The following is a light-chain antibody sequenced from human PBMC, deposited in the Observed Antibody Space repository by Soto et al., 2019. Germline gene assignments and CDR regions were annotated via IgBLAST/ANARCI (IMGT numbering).Light chain of an antibody. Sequence: VLTQTPLSSPVTLGQPASISCRSSQSLVYSDGNTSLSWLQQRPGQPTRLLIYQVSNRFSGVPDRFSGSGAGTDFTLTISGVEAEDVGVYSCIQFSHFPRTFGQGTKVEIK. CDR2: QVS. V-gene: IGKV2-24*01. J-gene: IGKJ1*01. CDR1: QSLVYSDGNTS. CDR3: IQFSHFPRT.